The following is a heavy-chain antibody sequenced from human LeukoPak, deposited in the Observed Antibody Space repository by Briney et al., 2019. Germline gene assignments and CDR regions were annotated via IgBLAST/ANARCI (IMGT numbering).Heavy chain of an antibody. V-gene: IGHV3-74*01. CDR1: GFTFSNHW. Sequence: GGSLRLSCAASGFTFSNHWMHWVRQTPEKGLVWVSNISPDGSRTDYADSVKGRFTISRDDSQNTIYLQMDSLRAEDTAVYYCATSSPRNYFDHWGQGTLVTVSS. CDR3: ATSSPRNYFDH. CDR2: ISPDGSRT. D-gene: IGHD1-14*01. J-gene: IGHJ4*02.